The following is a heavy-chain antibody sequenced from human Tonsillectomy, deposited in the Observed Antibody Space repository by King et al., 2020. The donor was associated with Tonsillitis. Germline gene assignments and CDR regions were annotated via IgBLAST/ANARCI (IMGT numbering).Heavy chain of an antibody. J-gene: IGHJ4*02. CDR1: GVTHSFFA. CDR3: ARDYYDSSGLDY. Sequence: VQLVESGGGVVQPGRALRLSCAASGVTHSFFAVHWVRQAPGQGLVWVAVISYDGSNKYYADSVKDRFTNSRDNSKNTLYLQMNSLRPDDTAVYYCARDYYDSSGLDYWGQGTLVTVSS. CDR2: ISYDGSNK. V-gene: IGHV3-30-3*01. D-gene: IGHD3-22*01.